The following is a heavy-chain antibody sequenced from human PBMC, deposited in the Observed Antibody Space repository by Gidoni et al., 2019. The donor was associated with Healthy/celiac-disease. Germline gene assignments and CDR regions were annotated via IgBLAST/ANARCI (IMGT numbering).Heavy chain of an antibody. J-gene: IGHJ5*02. Sequence: QVQLVQSGAEVKKPGSSVKVSCKASGGTFSSYAISWVRQAPGQGLEWMGGIIPIFGTANYAQKFQGRVTITADESTSTAYMELSSLRSEDTAVYYCAREDYVWGSYRHNWFDPWGQGTLVTVSS. CDR1: GGTFSSYA. CDR2: IIPIFGTA. V-gene: IGHV1-69*01. CDR3: AREDYVWGSYRHNWFDP. D-gene: IGHD3-16*02.